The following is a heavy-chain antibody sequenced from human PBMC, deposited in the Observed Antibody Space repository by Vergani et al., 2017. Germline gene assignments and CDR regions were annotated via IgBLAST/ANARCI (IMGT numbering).Heavy chain of an antibody. CDR3: ARGDYYYYYMDV. CDR1: GGSISSGSYY. CDR2: IYTSGST. V-gene: IGHV4-61*02. Sequence: QVQLQESGPGLVKPSQTLSLTCTVSGGSISSGSYYWSWIRQPAGKGLEWIGRIYTSGSTNYNPSLKSRVTISVDTSKNQFSLKLSSVTAADTAVYYCARGDYYYYYMDVWGKGP. J-gene: IGHJ6*03.